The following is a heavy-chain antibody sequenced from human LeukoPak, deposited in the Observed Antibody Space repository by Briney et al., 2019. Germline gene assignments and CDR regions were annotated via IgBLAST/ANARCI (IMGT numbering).Heavy chain of an antibody. Sequence: PSETLSLTCTVSGGSISSSSYYWGWIRQPPGKGLEWIGSIYYSGSTYYNPSLKSRVTISVDTSKNQFSLKLSSVTAADTAVYYCARQATVGRTGGLLDYWGQRTLVTVSS. CDR3: ARQATVGRTGGLLDY. D-gene: IGHD3-10*01. CDR2: IYYSGST. CDR1: GGSISSSSYY. J-gene: IGHJ4*02. V-gene: IGHV4-39*01.